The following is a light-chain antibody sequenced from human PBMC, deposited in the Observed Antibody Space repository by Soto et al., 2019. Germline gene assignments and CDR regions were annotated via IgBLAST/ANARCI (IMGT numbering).Light chain of an antibody. CDR3: QQYGSSPQT. Sequence: EIVLTQSPATLSWSPGERATLSCGASQSVSRSYLSWYQQKPGLAHRLLIYDASSRATGIPDRFSGSGSGTAFTLTLSRLAPEDFAVYCCQQYGSSPQTFGKRTKLEIK. J-gene: IGKJ2*01. CDR2: DAS. V-gene: IGKV3D-20*01. CDR1: QSVSRSY.